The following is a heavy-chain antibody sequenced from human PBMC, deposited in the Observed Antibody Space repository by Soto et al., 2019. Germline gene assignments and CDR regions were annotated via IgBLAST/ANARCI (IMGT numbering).Heavy chain of an antibody. CDR3: AKGPEETTVGWFDP. CDR2: ISYDGSNK. D-gene: IGHD4-4*01. J-gene: IGHJ5*02. Sequence: GGSLRLSCAASGFTFSSYGMHWVRQAPGNGLEWVAVISYDGSNKYYADSVKGRFTISRDNSKNTLYLQMNSLRAEDTAVYYCAKGPEETTVGWFDPWGQGTLVTVSS. CDR1: GFTFSSYG. V-gene: IGHV3-30*18.